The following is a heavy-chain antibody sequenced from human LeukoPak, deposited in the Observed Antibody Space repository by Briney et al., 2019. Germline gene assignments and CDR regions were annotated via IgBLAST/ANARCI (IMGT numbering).Heavy chain of an antibody. CDR2: IHSRGTSM. CDR1: GFSIGDYF. Sequence: PGGSLRLSCAASGFSIGDYFMTWIRQAPGRGLEWVSYIHSRGTSMYYAVSVKGRFTISRDNAKNSLYLQMSSLRAEDTAVYYCARETDYSFDIWGQGTMVTVSS. D-gene: IGHD4/OR15-4a*01. CDR3: ARETDYSFDI. V-gene: IGHV3-11*04. J-gene: IGHJ3*02.